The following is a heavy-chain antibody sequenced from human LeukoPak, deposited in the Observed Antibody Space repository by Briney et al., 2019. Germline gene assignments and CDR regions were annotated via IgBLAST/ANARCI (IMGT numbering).Heavy chain of an antibody. D-gene: IGHD3-22*01. CDR3: ARDQSYYYDSSGYSFDY. CDR2: ISYDGSNK. J-gene: IGHJ4*02. V-gene: IGHV3-30-3*01. CDR1: GFTFSSYA. Sequence: GGSLRLSCAASGFTFSSYAMHWVRQAPGKGLEWVAVISYDGSNKYYADSVKGRFTISRDNSKNTLYLQVNSLRAEDTAVYYCARDQSYYYDSSGYSFDYWGQGTLVTASS.